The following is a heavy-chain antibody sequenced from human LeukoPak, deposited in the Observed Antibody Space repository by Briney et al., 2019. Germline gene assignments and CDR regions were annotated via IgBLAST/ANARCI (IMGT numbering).Heavy chain of an antibody. CDR2: IATSVDTT. CDR3: VREESGGYFDY. D-gene: IGHD2-8*02. J-gene: IGHJ4*02. V-gene: IGHV1-46*01. Sequence: ASVKVSFKASGYTFTNYLLHWVRQAPGQGLEWVGRIATSVDTTNYAQKFRDRVTMTRDTSTSTVYMELSSLRSEDTAVYHCVREESGGYFDYWGQGTLVTVSS. CDR1: GYTFTNYL.